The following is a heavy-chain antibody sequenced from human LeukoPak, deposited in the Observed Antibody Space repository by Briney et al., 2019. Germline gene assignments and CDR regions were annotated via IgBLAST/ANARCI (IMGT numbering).Heavy chain of an antibody. CDR2: ISYDGSNK. V-gene: IGHV3-30-3*01. Sequence: GGSLRLSCAASGFTFGSYAMHWVRQAPGKGLEWVAVISYDGSNKYYADSVKGRFTISRDNSKNTLYLQMNSLRAEDTAVYYCAKGGYSGYDSNYWGQGTLVTVSS. J-gene: IGHJ4*02. D-gene: IGHD5-12*01. CDR3: AKGGYSGYDSNY. CDR1: GFTFGSYA.